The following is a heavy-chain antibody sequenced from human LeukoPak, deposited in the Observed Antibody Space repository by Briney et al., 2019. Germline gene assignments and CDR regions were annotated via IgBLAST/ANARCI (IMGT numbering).Heavy chain of an antibody. CDR3: ARELGGIDH. Sequence: GGSLRLSCAASGFTFSSYAMHWVRQAPGKGLEWVAVISYDGSNKYYADSVKGRFTISRDNSKNTLYLQMNSLRAEDTAMYYCARELGGIDHWGQGTLVTVSS. CDR1: GFTFSSYA. D-gene: IGHD3-16*01. J-gene: IGHJ4*02. CDR2: ISYDGSNK. V-gene: IGHV3-30*14.